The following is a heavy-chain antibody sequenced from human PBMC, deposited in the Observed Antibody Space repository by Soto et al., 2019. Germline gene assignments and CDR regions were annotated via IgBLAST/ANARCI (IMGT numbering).Heavy chain of an antibody. CDR3: ARDRRITIFGDYYYYYDMDV. Sequence: PGGSLRLSCAASGFTFCYYYMNWVRQAPGKGLEWVSSISSSSTIYYADSVKGRLTISRDNAKNSLYLQMNSLRAEDTAVHYCARDRRITIFGDYYYYYDMDVWGQGTTVTVSS. D-gene: IGHD3-3*01. V-gene: IGHV3-11*04. CDR2: ISSSSTI. CDR1: GFTFCYYY. J-gene: IGHJ6*02.